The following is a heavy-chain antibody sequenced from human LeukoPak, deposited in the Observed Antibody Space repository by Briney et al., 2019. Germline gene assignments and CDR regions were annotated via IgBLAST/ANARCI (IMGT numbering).Heavy chain of an antibody. Sequence: SVKVSCKASGGTFSSYAISWVRQAPGQGLEWMGEIIPILGTANYAQKFQGRVTITADESTSTAYMELSSLRSEDTAVYYCAREKVPAASAGYYYYGMDVWGQGTTVTVSS. CDR2: IIPILGTA. J-gene: IGHJ6*02. CDR3: AREKVPAASAGYYYYGMDV. V-gene: IGHV1-69*13. CDR1: GGTFSSYA. D-gene: IGHD2-2*01.